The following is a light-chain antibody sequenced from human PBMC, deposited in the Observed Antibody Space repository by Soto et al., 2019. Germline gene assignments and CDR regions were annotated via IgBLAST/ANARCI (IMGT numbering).Light chain of an antibody. CDR3: QQYYSYPWT. V-gene: IGKV1-9*01. J-gene: IGKJ1*01. CDR1: QAISSH. CDR2: AAS. Sequence: DIQLTQSPSFLSASVGGRVTIPCRASQAISSHLAWYQQKPGKAPNLLIYAASTLQSGVPSRFSGSGSGTDFTLTISCLQSEDFATYYCQQYYSYPWTVGQGTKVDIK.